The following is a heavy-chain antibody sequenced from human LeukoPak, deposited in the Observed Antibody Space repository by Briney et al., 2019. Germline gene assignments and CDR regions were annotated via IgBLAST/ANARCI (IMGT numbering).Heavy chain of an antibody. D-gene: IGHD2-21*02. CDR3: VLGGLYVVVTVEKYYYGMDV. V-gene: IGHV3-48*03. Sequence: GGSLRLSCAASEFTFSSYEMKWVRQAPGKGLEWVAYISSSGNTKYYADSVRGRFTISRDNAKNSLYLQMNSLRAEDTAVYYCVLGGLYVVVTVEKYYYGMDVWGKGTTVTVSS. CDR2: ISSSGNTK. J-gene: IGHJ6*04. CDR1: EFTFSSYE.